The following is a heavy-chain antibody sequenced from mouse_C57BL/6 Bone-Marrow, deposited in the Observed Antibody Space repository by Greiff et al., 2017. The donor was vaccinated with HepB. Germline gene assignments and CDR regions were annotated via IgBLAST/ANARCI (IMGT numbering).Heavy chain of an antibody. Sequence: VQLQQSGAELVRPGASVKLSCKASGFNFKDDYINWVKQRPGQGLGWIARIYPGSGNTYYNEKFKGKATLTTEKSSSTAYMQLSSLTSEDSAVYFCASSGWSPFAYWGQAALVTVSA. J-gene: IGHJ3*01. CDR1: GFNFKDDY. CDR3: ASSGWSPFAY. V-gene: IGHV1-76*01. CDR2: IYPGSGNT. D-gene: IGHD1-1*02.